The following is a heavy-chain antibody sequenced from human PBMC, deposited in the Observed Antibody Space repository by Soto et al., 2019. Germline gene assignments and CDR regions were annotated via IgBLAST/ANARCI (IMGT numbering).Heavy chain of an antibody. D-gene: IGHD3-3*01. Sequence: QVQLVESGGGVVQPGRSLRLSCAASGFTFSSYGMHWVRQAPGKGLEWVAVISYDGSNKYYADSVKGRFTISRDNSKNTLYLQMNSLRAEDTAVYYCAKDMRFLEWFWGTYYYYGMDVWGQGTTVTVSS. CDR1: GFTFSSYG. V-gene: IGHV3-30*18. CDR3: AKDMRFLEWFWGTYYYYGMDV. J-gene: IGHJ6*02. CDR2: ISYDGSNK.